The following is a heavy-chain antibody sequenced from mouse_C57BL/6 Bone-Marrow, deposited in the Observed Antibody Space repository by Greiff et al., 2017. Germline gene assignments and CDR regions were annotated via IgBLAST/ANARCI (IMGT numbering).Heavy chain of an antibody. J-gene: IGHJ4*01. V-gene: IGHV1-20*01. CDR3: ARLSLLKDY. CDR2: INPYNGDT. CDR1: GYSFTGYF. D-gene: IGHD2-10*01. Sequence: EVQRVESGPELVKPGDSVKISCKASGYSFTGYFMNWVMQSHGKSLEWIGRINPYNGDTFYNQKFKGKATLTVDKSSSTAHMELRSLTSEDSAVYYCARLSLLKDYWGQGTSVTVSS.